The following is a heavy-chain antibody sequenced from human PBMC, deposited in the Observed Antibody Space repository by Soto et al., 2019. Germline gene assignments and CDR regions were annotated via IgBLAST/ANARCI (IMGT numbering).Heavy chain of an antibody. CDR3: AAHGSGTYYNPLYNWFDP. CDR1: GFSLSTSGVG. D-gene: IGHD3-10*01. CDR2: IYWGDDK. Sequence: QITLQEAGPTLVKPTQTLTLTCTFSGFSLSTSGVGVGWIRQPPGKALEWLALIYWGDDKRYNPSLKNRLSISEDTAQQQVVVTMTNMDAEDTGTYYCAAHGSGTYYNPLYNWFDPWGPGTLVTVSS. V-gene: IGHV2-5*02. J-gene: IGHJ5*02.